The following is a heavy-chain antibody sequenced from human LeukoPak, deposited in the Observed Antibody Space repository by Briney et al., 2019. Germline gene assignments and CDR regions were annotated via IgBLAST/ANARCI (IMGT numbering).Heavy chain of an antibody. D-gene: IGHD3-10*01. J-gene: IGHJ6*03. CDR2: IISSSSTI. V-gene: IGHV3-48*01. CDR3: ARHRGSQYYYYMDV. Sequence: GGSLRLSCAASGFTFSSYRMNWVRQAPGKGLEWVSYIISSSSTIYYADSVKGRFTISRDNAKNSLYLQMNSLRAEDTAVYYCARHRGSQYYYYMDVWGKGTTVTVSS. CDR1: GFTFSSYR.